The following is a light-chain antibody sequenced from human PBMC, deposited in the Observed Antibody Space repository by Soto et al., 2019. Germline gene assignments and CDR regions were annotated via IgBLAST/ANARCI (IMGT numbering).Light chain of an antibody. CDR2: VVS. Sequence: QSALTQPPSASRSAVEAVTISCTGTSSDVGGYNYVSWYQQHPGKAPKLMIYVVSKRPSGVPDRFSGSKSGNTASLTVSGLQAEDEADYYCSSYAGSNNLYVFGTGTKVTVL. CDR3: SSYAGSNNLYV. V-gene: IGLV2-8*02. CDR1: SSDVGGYNY. J-gene: IGLJ1*01.